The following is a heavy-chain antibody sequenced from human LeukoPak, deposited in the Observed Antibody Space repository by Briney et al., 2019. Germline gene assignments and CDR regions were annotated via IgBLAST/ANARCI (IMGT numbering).Heavy chain of an antibody. V-gene: IGHV4-39*01. Sequence: SETLSLTCTVSGGSVSSSRYYWGWIRQPPGKGLEWIGNIYYSGSTYYNPSLKSRVTISVDTSKNQFPLKLSSVTAADTAVYYCARQGYFYYGMDVWGQGTTVTVSS. CDR2: IYYSGST. J-gene: IGHJ6*02. CDR3: ARQGYFYYGMDV. CDR1: GGSVSSSRYY.